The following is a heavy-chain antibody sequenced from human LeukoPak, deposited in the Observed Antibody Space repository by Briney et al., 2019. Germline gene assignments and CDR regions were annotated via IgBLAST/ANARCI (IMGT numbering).Heavy chain of an antibody. D-gene: IGHD3-22*01. J-gene: IGHJ4*02. CDR1: SGSFSSYY. V-gene: IGHV4-4*07. CDR2: IYITGST. Sequence: SETLSLTCTVSSGSFSSYYWNWIRQPAGKGLEWIGRIYITGSTNYNPSLKSRVTMSVDTSKNQFSLKLSSVTAADTAVYYCARGTGYYQDYWGQGTLVTVSS. CDR3: ARGTGYYQDY.